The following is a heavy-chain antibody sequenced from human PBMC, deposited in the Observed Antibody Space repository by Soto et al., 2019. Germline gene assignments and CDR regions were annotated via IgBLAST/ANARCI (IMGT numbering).Heavy chain of an antibody. CDR2: IYYSGST. D-gene: IGHD3-10*01. J-gene: IGHJ6*02. CDR3: ARDRMVRGVNYYYGMDV. Sequence: SETLSLTCTVSGGSISSSSYYWGWIRQPPGKGLEWIGSIYYSGSTYYNPSLKSRVTISVDTSKNQFSLKLSSVTAADTAVYYCARDRMVRGVNYYYGMDVWGQGTTVNVAS. CDR1: GGSISSSSYY. V-gene: IGHV4-39*07.